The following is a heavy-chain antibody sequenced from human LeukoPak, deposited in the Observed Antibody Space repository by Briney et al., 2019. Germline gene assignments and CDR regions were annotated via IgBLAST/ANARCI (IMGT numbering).Heavy chain of an antibody. CDR2: IYPGDSDT. J-gene: IGHJ4*02. D-gene: IGHD6-19*01. V-gene: IGHV5-51*01. Sequence: GESLKISCKGSGYNFASYWIGWVRQMPGKGLEWMGIIYPGDSDTRSSPSFQGQVTMSVDKSVNTAYLQWSSLKASDTAMYYCASIRGPAYSSGWYYFDYWGQGTLVTVSS. CDR3: ASIRGPAYSSGWYYFDY. CDR1: GYNFASYW.